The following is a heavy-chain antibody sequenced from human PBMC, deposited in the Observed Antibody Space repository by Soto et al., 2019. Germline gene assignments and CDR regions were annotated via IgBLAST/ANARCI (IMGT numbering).Heavy chain of an antibody. Sequence: QLQLQESGSGLVKPSQTLSLTCAVSGGSISSGGYSWSWIRQPPGKGLEWIGYIYHSGSTYYNPSLKGRVTISVDRSKNQFSLKLNSVTAADTAVYYCARGEVDYVWGSYRYNWFDPWGQGTLVTVSS. CDR3: ARGEVDYVWGSYRYNWFDP. V-gene: IGHV4-30-2*01. D-gene: IGHD3-16*02. J-gene: IGHJ5*02. CDR2: IYHSGST. CDR1: GGSISSGGYS.